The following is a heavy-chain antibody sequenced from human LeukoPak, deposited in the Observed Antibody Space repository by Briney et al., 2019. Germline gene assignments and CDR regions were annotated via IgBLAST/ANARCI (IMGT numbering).Heavy chain of an antibody. V-gene: IGHV1-8*01. Sequence: ASVKVSCKASGYTFTSYDINWVRQATGQGLEWMGWMNPNSGNTGYAQKFQGRVTMTRNTSISTAYMELSSLRSEDTAVYYCARGRYCSSNSCYTPDYWGQGTLVTVSS. CDR1: GYTFTSYD. CDR3: ARGRYCSSNSCYTPDY. CDR2: MNPNSGNT. D-gene: IGHD2-2*02. J-gene: IGHJ4*02.